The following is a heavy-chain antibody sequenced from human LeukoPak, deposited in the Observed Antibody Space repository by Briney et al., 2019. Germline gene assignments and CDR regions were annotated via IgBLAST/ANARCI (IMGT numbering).Heavy chain of an antibody. J-gene: IGHJ4*02. D-gene: IGHD5-24*01. CDR1: GGSISSGGYY. Sequence: PSETPSLTCTVSGGSISSGGYYWSWIRQHPGKGLEWIGYIYYSGSTYYNPSLKSRVTISVDTSKNQFSLKLSSVTAADTAVYYCARAKEDMAPGYCFDYWGQGTLVTVSS. CDR2: IYYSGST. CDR3: ARAKEDMAPGYCFDY. V-gene: IGHV4-31*03.